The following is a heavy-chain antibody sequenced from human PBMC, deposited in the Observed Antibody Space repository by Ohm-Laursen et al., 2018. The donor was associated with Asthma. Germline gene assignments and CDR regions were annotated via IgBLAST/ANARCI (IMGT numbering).Heavy chain of an antibody. CDR1: GFTFSSNA. V-gene: IGHV3-30-3*01. CDR3: ARDVMEWYLPAFDF. J-gene: IGHJ4*02. Sequence: SLRLSCTASGFTFSSNAMHWVRQAPGKGLEWVAVISKDGSNKYYADSVNGRFTVSRDDSKNTLYLQMNSLRPDDTAVYYCARDVMEWYLPAFDFWGQGTLVTVSS. D-gene: IGHD3-3*01. CDR2: ISKDGSNK.